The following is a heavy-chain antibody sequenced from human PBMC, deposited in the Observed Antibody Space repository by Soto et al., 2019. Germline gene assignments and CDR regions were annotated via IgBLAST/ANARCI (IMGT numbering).Heavy chain of an antibody. CDR1: GTIFSSYT. Sequence: QVQLVQSGAEVKKPGSSVRVSCKASGTIFSSYTISWVRQDPGQGLEWMGRIIPILGETNSAQKFQGRVTLTADKSTNTAYMELNSLRFEDTAVYYCARGLGGRMDDWGQGTTVTVSS. D-gene: IGHD3-16*01. J-gene: IGHJ6*02. V-gene: IGHV1-69*08. CDR2: IIPILGET. CDR3: ARGLGGRMDD.